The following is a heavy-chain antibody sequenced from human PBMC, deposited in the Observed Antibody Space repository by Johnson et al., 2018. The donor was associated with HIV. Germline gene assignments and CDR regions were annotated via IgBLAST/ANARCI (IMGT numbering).Heavy chain of an antibody. CDR2: IKSKANSYAT. J-gene: IGHJ3*02. CDR3: ARAGYSSGWYERAFDI. Sequence: VQLVESGGGLVKPGVSLRLSCVASGFIFSNAGMSWVRQAPGKGLEWVGRIKSKANSYATAYAASVKGRFTISRDESKNTAYLQMNSLSAEDTAVYYCARAGYSSGWYERAFDIWGQGTMVTVSS. V-gene: IGHV3-73*01. D-gene: IGHD6-19*01. CDR1: GFIFSNAG.